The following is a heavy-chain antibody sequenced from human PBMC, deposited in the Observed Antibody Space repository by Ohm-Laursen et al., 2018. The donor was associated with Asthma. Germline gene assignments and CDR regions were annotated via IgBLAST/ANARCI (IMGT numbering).Heavy chain of an antibody. Sequence: SLRLSCAAAGFIFSNYGMHWVRQAPGKGLEWVAVIWYDGSNKYYGDSVKGRFTISRDNSKNTLYLQMNSLRAEDTAVYYCAKTPQPGIAVAGTQHFYFDYWGQGTLVTVSS. CDR1: GFIFSNYG. CDR3: AKTPQPGIAVAGTQHFYFDY. D-gene: IGHD6-19*01. CDR2: IWYDGSNK. J-gene: IGHJ4*02. V-gene: IGHV3-33*06.